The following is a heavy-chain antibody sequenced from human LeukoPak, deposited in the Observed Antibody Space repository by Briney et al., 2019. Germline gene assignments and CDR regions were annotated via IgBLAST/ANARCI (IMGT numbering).Heavy chain of an antibody. D-gene: IGHD6-19*01. CDR1: GGTFSSYA. J-gene: IGHJ6*03. V-gene: IGHV1-69*05. CDR3: ARDLKQWLVQTSYYYYYMDV. CDR2: IIPIFGTA. Sequence: SVKVSCKASGGTFSSYAISWVRQAPGQGLEWMGRIIPIFGTANYAQEFQGRVTITTDESTSTAYMELSSLRSEDTAVYYCARDLKQWLVQTSYYYYYMDVWGKGTTVTVSS.